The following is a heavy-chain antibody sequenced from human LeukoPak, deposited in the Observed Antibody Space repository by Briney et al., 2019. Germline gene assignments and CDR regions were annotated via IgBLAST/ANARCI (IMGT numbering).Heavy chain of an antibody. CDR3: AKGSEMYYYDSSGYYPDY. J-gene: IGHJ4*02. V-gene: IGHV3-23*01. CDR2: ISGSGGST. D-gene: IGHD3-22*01. Sequence: GGSLRLSCAASGFTFSNYAMSWVRQAPGKGLEWVSAISGSGGSTYYADSVKGRFTISRDNSKNTLYLQMNSLRAEDTAVYYCAKGSEMYYYDSSGYYPDYWGQGTLVTVSS. CDR1: GFTFSNYA.